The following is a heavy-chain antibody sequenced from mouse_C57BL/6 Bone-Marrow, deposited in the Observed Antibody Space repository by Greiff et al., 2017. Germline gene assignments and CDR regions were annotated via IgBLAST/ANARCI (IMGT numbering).Heavy chain of an antibody. CDR1: GFNIKDDY. CDR3: TTVYYYGSSSYWYFDV. Sequence: EVQLQQSGAELVRPGASVKLSCTASGFNIKDDYMHWVKQRPEQGLEWIGWIAPENGDTEYASKFQGKATITADTSSNTAYLQLSSLTSEDTAVYYCTTVYYYGSSSYWYFDVWGTGTTVTVSS. CDR2: IAPENGDT. V-gene: IGHV14-4*01. J-gene: IGHJ1*03. D-gene: IGHD1-1*01.